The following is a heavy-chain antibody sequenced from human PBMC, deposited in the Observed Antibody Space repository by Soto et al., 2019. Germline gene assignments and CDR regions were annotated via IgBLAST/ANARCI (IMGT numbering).Heavy chain of an antibody. Sequence: SETLSLTCTVSGGPINSGGYYWTWIRQPPGKGLEWIGYIHYSGRTFYNPSLESRVIISVDTSKNQFSLNLRSVTAADTAVYYCARFSPPGYCYMDVWGKGTSVTVSS. V-gene: IGHV4-31*03. CDR2: IHYSGRT. CDR1: GGPINSGGYY. J-gene: IGHJ6*03. CDR3: ARFSPPGYCYMDV.